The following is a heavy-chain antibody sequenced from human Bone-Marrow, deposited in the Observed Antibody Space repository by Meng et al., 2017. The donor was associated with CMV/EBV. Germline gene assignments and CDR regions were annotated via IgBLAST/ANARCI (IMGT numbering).Heavy chain of an antibody. CDR2: IYYSGST. Sequence: ETLSLTCTVSGGSISSSSYYWGGTRRPPGKGLQWIGSIYYSGSTYYNPSLKSRVTISVDTSKNQFSLKLSSVTAADTSVYYCARRWVEVNFDYWGQGTLVTVSS. CDR1: GGSISSSSYY. V-gene: IGHV4-39*01. CDR3: ARRWVEVNFDY. J-gene: IGHJ4*02. D-gene: IGHD5-24*01.